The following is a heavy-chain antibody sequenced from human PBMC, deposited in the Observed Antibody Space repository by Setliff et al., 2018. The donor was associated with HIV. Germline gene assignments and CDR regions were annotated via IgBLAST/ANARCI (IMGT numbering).Heavy chain of an antibody. Sequence: GGSLRLSCAASGFTFSDYQMNWVRQARGKGLEWVSYISSSGSYTNYAESVKGRFTISRDNAKNSLYLQMSSLRADDTDVYYCVREWVADPWGQGTLVTVSS. D-gene: IGHD1-26*01. CDR1: GFTFSDYQ. CDR2: ISSSGSYT. V-gene: IGHV3-11*05. J-gene: IGHJ5*02. CDR3: VREWVADP.